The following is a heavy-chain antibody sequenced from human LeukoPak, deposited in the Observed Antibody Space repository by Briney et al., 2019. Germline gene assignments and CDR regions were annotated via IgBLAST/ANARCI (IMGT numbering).Heavy chain of an antibody. V-gene: IGHV3-49*04. CDR3: TRVRSSSYLDY. D-gene: IGHD6-6*01. J-gene: IGHJ4*02. CDR2: IRSKAYGGTT. CDR1: GFTFGAYA. Sequence: GGSLRLSCTASGFTFGAYAMSWVRQAPGKGLEWVGFIRSKAYGGTTEYAASVKGRFTISRDDSKSIAYLQMNSLKTEDTAVYYCTRVRSSSYLDYWGQGTLVTVSS.